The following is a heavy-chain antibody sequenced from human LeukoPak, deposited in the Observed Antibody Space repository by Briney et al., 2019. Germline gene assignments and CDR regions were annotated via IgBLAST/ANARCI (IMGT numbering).Heavy chain of an antibody. CDR3: AKEGSGWSGGSAFDI. Sequence: GGSLRLSCGASGFTFTTHWIHWVRQAPGKGLVWVSRIKPDGSDTNYADSVKGRFTISRDNSKNTLYLQMNSLRAEDTAVYYCAKEGSGWSGGSAFDIWGQGTMVTVSS. CDR2: IKPDGSDT. CDR1: GFTFTTHW. J-gene: IGHJ3*02. D-gene: IGHD6-19*01. V-gene: IGHV3-74*01.